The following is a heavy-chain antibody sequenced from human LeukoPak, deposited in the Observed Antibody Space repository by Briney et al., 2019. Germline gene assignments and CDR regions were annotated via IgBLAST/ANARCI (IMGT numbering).Heavy chain of an antibody. CDR3: VREDSRGAFDI. CDR2: ISTSGSVT. Sequence: PGGSLRLSCGASGFTFSDSFMSWIRQPPGKGLEWPSYISTSGSVTDYADSVKGRFTISRDNAKKLVYLELKSLRAEDTALYYCVREDSRGAFDIWGQGTMVIVSS. V-gene: IGHV3-11*04. D-gene: IGHD2-15*01. J-gene: IGHJ3*02. CDR1: GFTFSDSF.